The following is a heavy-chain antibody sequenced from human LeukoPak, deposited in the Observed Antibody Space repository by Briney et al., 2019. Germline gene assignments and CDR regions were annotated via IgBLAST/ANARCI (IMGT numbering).Heavy chain of an antibody. Sequence: PGGSLRLSCAASGFTFSSYGMHWVRQAPGKGLEWVAVIWYDGSNKYYADSVKGRFTISRDNSKNTLYLQMNSLRAEDTAVYYCARGSGVDIVAAIPGPYFDYWGQGTLVTVSP. CDR3: ARGSGVDIVAAIPGPYFDY. CDR2: IWYDGSNK. CDR1: GFTFSSYG. V-gene: IGHV3-33*01. D-gene: IGHD5-12*01. J-gene: IGHJ4*02.